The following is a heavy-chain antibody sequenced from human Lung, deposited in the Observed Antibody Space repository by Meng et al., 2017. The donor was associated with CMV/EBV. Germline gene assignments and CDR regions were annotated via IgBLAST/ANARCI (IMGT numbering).Heavy chain of an antibody. CDR3: ARDHFVVVPASYGMDV. J-gene: IGHJ6*02. CDR2: ISYDGSNK. CDR1: GFTFSSYA. Sequence: GESXKISCAASGFTFSSYAMHWVRQAPGKGLEWVAVISYDGSNKYYADSVKGRFTISRDNSKNTLYLQMNSLRAEDTAVYYCARDHFVVVPASYGMDVWGQGXTVTASS. D-gene: IGHD2-2*01. V-gene: IGHV3-30-3*01.